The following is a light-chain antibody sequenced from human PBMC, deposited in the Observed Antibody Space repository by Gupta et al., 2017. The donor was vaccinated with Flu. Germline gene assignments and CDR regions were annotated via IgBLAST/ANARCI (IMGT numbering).Light chain of an antibody. J-gene: IGLJ2*01. CDR1: SSDVGGYNY. V-gene: IGLV2-14*01. CDR3: SSYTSSSTLEVV. Sequence: QSALTQPASVSGSPGQSITISCTGTSSDVGGYNYVSWYQQHPGKAPKLMIYEVSNRPSGVSNRFSGSKSGNTASLTISXLXAEDEAXYYCSSYTSSSTLEVVFGGGTKLTVL. CDR2: EVS.